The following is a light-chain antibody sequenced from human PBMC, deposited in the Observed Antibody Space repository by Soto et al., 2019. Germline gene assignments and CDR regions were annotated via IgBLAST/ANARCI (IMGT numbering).Light chain of an antibody. CDR1: QSVSSSY. V-gene: IGKV3-20*01. Sequence: EIVLTQSPGTLSLSPGESATLSCRPSQSVSSSYLAWYQQKPGQAPRLLIYGASSRATGIPDRFSGSGSGTDFTLTISRLEPEDFAVYYCQQYGSSLFTFGQGTRLEIK. CDR2: GAS. CDR3: QQYGSSLFT. J-gene: IGKJ5*01.